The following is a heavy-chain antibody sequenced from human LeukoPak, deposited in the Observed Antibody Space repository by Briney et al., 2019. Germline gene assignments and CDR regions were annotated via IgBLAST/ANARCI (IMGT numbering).Heavy chain of an antibody. CDR3: ARSPYGSGSPFDY. D-gene: IGHD3-10*01. CDR1: GGSNSNYY. CDR2: MSASGTT. J-gene: IGHJ4*02. V-gene: IGHV4-4*07. Sequence: SETLSLTCTVTGGSNSNYYWSWIRQPPGKGLEGIARMSASGTTNYHPSLKSRVNMSVDTSKNQFSLRLSSVTAADTAVYYCARSPYGSGSPFDYWGQGTLVTVSS.